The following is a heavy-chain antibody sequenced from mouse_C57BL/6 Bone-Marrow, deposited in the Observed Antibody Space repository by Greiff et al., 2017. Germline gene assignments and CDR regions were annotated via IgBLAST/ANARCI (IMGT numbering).Heavy chain of an antibody. D-gene: IGHD2-3*01. CDR1: GFNIKDDY. CDR2: IDPENGDT. CDR3: SAEGEGLLLRYAMDY. Sequence: EVQLQESGAELVRPGASVKLSCTASGFNIKDDYMHWVKQRPDQGLEWIGWIDPENGDTEYASKFPGPATITAAPSSNTAYLQLTSLPSEETAVYYCSAEGEGLLLRYAMDYWGQGTSVTVSA. V-gene: IGHV14-4*01. J-gene: IGHJ4*01.